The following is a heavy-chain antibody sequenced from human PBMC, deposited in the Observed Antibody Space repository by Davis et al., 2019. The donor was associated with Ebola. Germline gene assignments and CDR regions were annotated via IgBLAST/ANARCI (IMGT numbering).Heavy chain of an antibody. CDR2: ISYDGSNK. CDR1: GFTFSSYG. J-gene: IGHJ4*02. CDR3: ARGSYPGY. Sequence: SCKASGFTFSSYGMHWVRQAPGKGLEWVAVISYDGSNKYYADSVKGRFTISRDNSKNTLYLQMNSLRAEDTAVYYCARGSYPGYWGQGTLVTVSS. D-gene: IGHD1-26*01. V-gene: IGHV3-30*03.